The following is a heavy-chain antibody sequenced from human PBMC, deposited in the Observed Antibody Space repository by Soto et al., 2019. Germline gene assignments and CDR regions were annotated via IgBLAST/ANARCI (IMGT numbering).Heavy chain of an antibody. D-gene: IGHD3-22*01. Sequence: EVQLVESGGGLVQPGGSLRLSCAASGFTFSSYSMNWVRQAPGKGLEWVSYISSSSSTIYYADSVKGLFTISRDNAKNSLYLQMNSLRDSDKAVYYCAREYDISGYRYYYGMVVWGKGATVTVSS. CDR2: ISSSSSTI. CDR1: GFTFSSYS. V-gene: IGHV3-48*02. CDR3: AREYDISGYRYYYGMVV. J-gene: IGHJ6*04.